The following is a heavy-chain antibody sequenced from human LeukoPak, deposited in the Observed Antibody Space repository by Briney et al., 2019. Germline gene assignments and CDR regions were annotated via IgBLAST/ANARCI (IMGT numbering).Heavy chain of an antibody. Sequence: GGSLRLSCAASGFTFSSYDMHWVRHATGKGLEWLSAIGVAANTFYSGSVKGRFTISRENAKNSLYLLMSSLGAEDTAVYYCARQNTPHGNFDYWGQGTLVTVSS. D-gene: IGHD1-26*01. J-gene: IGHJ4*02. CDR2: IGVAANT. V-gene: IGHV3-13*01. CDR1: GFTFSSYD. CDR3: ARQNTPHGNFDY.